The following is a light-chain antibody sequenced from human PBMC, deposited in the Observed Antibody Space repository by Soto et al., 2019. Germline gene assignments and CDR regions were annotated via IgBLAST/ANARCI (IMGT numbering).Light chain of an antibody. CDR1: QSVSSN. V-gene: IGKV3-15*01. J-gene: IGKJ1*01. CDR3: LQYNNWWT. Sequence: EIVMTQSPATLSVSPGERATLSCRASQSVSSNLAWYQQKPGQAPRLLIYAASTRATGIPARFSGSGSGTEFTLTISSLEPEDFAVYYCLQYNNWWTFGQGTKVDIK. CDR2: AAS.